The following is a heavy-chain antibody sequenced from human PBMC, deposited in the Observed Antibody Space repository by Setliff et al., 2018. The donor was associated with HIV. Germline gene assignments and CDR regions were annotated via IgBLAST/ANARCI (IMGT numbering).Heavy chain of an antibody. CDR1: GFTFSSYA. CDR2: INNKGDST. V-gene: IGHV3-64*02. J-gene: IGHJ6*02. Sequence: GGSLRLSCAASGFTFSSYAMHWVRQAPGKGLEYVSVINNKGDSTYYADSVKGRFSISRDKCKNTLYLKLGSLRADDMAVYYCARGGRDYSERSGYAESGDYYGIDVWGQGTTVTVSS. CDR3: ARGGRDYSERSGYAESGDYYGIDV. D-gene: IGHD3-22*01.